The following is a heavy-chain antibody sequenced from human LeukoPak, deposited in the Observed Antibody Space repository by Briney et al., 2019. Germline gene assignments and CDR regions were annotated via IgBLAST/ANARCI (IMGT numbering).Heavy chain of an antibody. J-gene: IGHJ4*02. CDR3: ARSLSPAAVALDY. CDR2: IYPGDSDT. D-gene: IGHD2-2*01. V-gene: IGHV5-51*01. CDR1: GYSFSSYW. Sequence: GESLKISCKASGYSFSSYWIGWVRQMPGKGLELMGIIYPGDSDTRYTPSFQGQVTISADKSITTAYLRWSSLQASDTAMYYCARSLSPAAVALDYWGQGALVTVSS.